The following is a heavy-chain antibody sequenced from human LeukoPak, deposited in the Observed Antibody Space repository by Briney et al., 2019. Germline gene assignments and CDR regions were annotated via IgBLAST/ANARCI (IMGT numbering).Heavy chain of an antibody. CDR3: ARHLVRGVVDY. D-gene: IGHD3-10*01. Sequence: PSETLSLTCTVSGGSISSYYWSWIRQPPGKGLEWIGYIYYSGSTNYNPSLESRVTISVDTSKNQFSLKLSSVTAADTAVYYCARHLVRGVVDYWGQGTLVTVSS. CDR1: GGSISSYY. CDR2: IYYSGST. V-gene: IGHV4-59*08. J-gene: IGHJ4*02.